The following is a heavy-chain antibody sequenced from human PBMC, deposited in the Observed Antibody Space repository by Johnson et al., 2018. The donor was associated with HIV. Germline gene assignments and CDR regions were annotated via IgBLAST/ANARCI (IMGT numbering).Heavy chain of an antibody. Sequence: QMLLVESGGGLVKPGGSLRLSCAVSGFTFSDFYMSWIRQAPGKGLEWVAVISYDGTNKYYADSVKGRFTISSDNSKNTLYLQMNRLRAEDTAVYYCARLPSGYSRDGFNVWGQGTMVTLSS. J-gene: IGHJ3*01. CDR3: ARLPSGYSRDGFNV. CDR2: ISYDGTNK. D-gene: IGHD5-18*01. CDR1: GFTFSDFY. V-gene: IGHV3-30*03.